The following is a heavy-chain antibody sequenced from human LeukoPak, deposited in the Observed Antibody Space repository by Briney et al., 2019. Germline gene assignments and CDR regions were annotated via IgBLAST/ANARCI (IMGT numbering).Heavy chain of an antibody. CDR1: GFTFSSYW. J-gene: IGHJ4*02. V-gene: IGHV3-74*01. CDR2: IHNDGSST. CDR3: ARGGLAVVAAIDY. D-gene: IGHD2-15*01. Sequence: PGGSLRLSCEVSGFTFSSYWMHWVRQAPGKGLVWVSRIHNDGSSTSHADSVKGRFTISRDNARNTLYLQMNSLRAEDTGVYYCARGGLAVVAAIDYWGQGTLVTVSS.